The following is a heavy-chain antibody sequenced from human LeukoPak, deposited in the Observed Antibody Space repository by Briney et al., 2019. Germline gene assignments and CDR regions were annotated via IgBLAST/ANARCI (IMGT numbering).Heavy chain of an antibody. D-gene: IGHD1-26*01. CDR2: VSGSGDNT. CDR1: GFTFNNYA. CDR3: ARAIVGATTRSFDY. Sequence: PGGSLRLSCAASGFTFNNYAMTWVRQAPGKGLEWVSVVSGSGDNTNYADSVKGRFTISRDNSKNTLFLQMNSLRTEDTAVYFCARAIVGATTRSFDYWGQGTLVTVSS. V-gene: IGHV3-23*01. J-gene: IGHJ4*02.